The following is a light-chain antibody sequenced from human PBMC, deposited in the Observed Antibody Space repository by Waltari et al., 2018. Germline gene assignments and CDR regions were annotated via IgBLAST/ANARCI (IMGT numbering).Light chain of an antibody. Sequence: ETVMTQSPATLAVSPGERVTLSCKASQSVTDKIAWYQQKPGQAPSLPMYDVSTRASSIPARFSGSGSGTEFTLTISSLQSEDFAIYYCQQYHKWPPFTFGQGTKVE. V-gene: IGKV3-15*01. CDR1: QSVTDK. CDR2: DVS. J-gene: IGKJ2*01. CDR3: QQYHKWPPFT.